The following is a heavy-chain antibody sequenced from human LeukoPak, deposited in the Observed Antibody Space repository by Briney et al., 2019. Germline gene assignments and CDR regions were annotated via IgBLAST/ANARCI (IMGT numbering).Heavy chain of an antibody. D-gene: IGHD2-2*02. CDR1: GYPFTGYY. Sequence: GASVEVSCKTSGYPFTGYYMHWVRQAPGQGPEWMGRIDPNSGGTNYAQKFQVRVTMTRDTSISTVYMELSGLSSDDTAVYYCARVPGPYTTSRFDYWGQGTLVTVSS. CDR3: ARVPGPYTTSRFDY. J-gene: IGHJ4*02. V-gene: IGHV1-2*02. CDR2: IDPNSGGT.